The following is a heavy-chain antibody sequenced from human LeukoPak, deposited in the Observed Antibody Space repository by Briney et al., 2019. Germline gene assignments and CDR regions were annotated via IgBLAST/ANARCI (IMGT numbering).Heavy chain of an antibody. Sequence: GGSLRLSCAASGFTFSSYAMHWVRQAPGKGLEWVAVISYDGSNKYYADSVKGRFTISRDNSKNTLYLQMNSLRAKDTAVYYCARESYDFWSGPLYYYYGMDVWAKGPRSPSP. J-gene: IGHJ6*02. CDR1: GFTFSSYA. D-gene: IGHD3-3*01. CDR2: ISYDGSNK. V-gene: IGHV3-30*04. CDR3: ARESYDFWSGPLYYYYGMDV.